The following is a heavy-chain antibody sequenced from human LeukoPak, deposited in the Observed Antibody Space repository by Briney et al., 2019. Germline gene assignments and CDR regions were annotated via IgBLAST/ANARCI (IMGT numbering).Heavy chain of an antibody. Sequence: NPSETLSLTCTVSGGSISSYYWSWIRQPPGKGLEWIGYIYYSGSTNYNPSLKSRVTISVDTSKNQFSLKLSSVTAADTAVYYCARIAAADTVDYWGQGTLVTVSS. CDR2: IYYSGST. J-gene: IGHJ4*02. D-gene: IGHD6-13*01. V-gene: IGHV4-59*01. CDR3: ARIAAADTVDY. CDR1: GGSISSYY.